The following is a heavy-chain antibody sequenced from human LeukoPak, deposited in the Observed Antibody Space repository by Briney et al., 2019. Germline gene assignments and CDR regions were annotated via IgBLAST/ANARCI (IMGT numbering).Heavy chain of an antibody. V-gene: IGHV4-39*07. CDR1: GGSISSSSYY. D-gene: IGHD1-7*01. CDR3: ARAVETGTTFDY. CDR2: IYYSGST. Sequence: SETLSLTCTVSGGSISSSSYYWGWIRQPPGKGLEWIGSIYYSGSTYYNPSLKSRVTISVDRSKNQFSLKLSSVTAADTAVYYCARAVETGTTFDYWGQGTLVTVSS. J-gene: IGHJ4*02.